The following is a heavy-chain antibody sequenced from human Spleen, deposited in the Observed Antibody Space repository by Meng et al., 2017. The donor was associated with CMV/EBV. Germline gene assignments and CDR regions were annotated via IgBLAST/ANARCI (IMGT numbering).Heavy chain of an antibody. J-gene: IGHJ4*02. Sequence: GESLKISCAASGFTFSSYWMSWVRQAPGKGLEWVANIKQDGSEKYYVDSAKGRFTVSRDNAKNSLFLQMNSLRAEDTAVYYCARETYRPFDFWTGVGVLSYFDYWGQGTLVTVSS. V-gene: IGHV3-7*01. D-gene: IGHD3/OR15-3a*01. CDR1: GFTFSSYW. CDR3: ARETYRPFDFWTGVGVLSYFDY. CDR2: IKQDGSEK.